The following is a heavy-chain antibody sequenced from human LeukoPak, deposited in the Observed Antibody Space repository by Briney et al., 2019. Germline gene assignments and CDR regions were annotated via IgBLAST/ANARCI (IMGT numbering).Heavy chain of an antibody. J-gene: IGHJ5*02. V-gene: IGHV3-15*07. CDR2: IKSRTDGGTT. D-gene: IGHD3-22*01. Sequence: GGSLRLSCTTSGFNFNNAWMNWVRQAPGKGLEWVGRIKSRTDGGTTVYSAPVKGRFTISRDDSKSTLYLQMNSLKIEDTAVYYCTTDFYDSTWGQGTLVTVSS. CDR1: GFNFNNAW. CDR3: TTDFYDST.